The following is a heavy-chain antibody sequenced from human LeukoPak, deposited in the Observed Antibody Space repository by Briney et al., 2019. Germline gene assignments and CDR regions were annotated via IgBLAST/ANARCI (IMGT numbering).Heavy chain of an antibody. D-gene: IGHD3-22*01. V-gene: IGHV3-74*01. Sequence: PGGSLRLSCAASGFTFSSYWMHWVRQAPGKGLVWVSRINSDGSSTSYADSVKGRFTISRDNAKNTLYLQMNSLRAEDTAVYYCAILPSTYYYDSSGYYRGDAFDIWGQGTMVTVSS. CDR2: INSDGSST. CDR1: GFTFSSYW. CDR3: AILPSTYYYDSSGYYRGDAFDI. J-gene: IGHJ3*02.